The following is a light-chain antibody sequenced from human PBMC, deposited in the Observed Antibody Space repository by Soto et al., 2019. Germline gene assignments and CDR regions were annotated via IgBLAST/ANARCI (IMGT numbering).Light chain of an antibody. V-gene: IGKV1-5*01. CDR3: QHHNRYSQT. J-gene: IGKJ1*01. CDR1: QSIRYY. Sequence: DIQLTQSPPTLSASVGDRVTITCRASQSIRYYLAWYQQMPGKAPKLLIYGASSLQRGVPSRFSGSGSGTEFTLTISSLQPDDFATYFCQHHNRYSQTFGQGTKVEIK. CDR2: GAS.